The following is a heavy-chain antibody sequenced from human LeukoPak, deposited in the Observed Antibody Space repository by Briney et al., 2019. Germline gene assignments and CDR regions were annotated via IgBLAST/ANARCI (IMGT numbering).Heavy chain of an antibody. J-gene: IGHJ4*02. V-gene: IGHV3-23*01. Sequence: PGGSLRLSCAASGFTFSSYAMSWVRQAPGKGLEWVSAISGSGGSTYYADSVKGRFTISRDNSKNTLYLQMNGLRAEDTAVYYCAKDPQVYYGDYVDYWGQGTLVTVSS. CDR3: AKDPQVYYGDYVDY. CDR2: ISGSGGST. CDR1: GFTFSSYA. D-gene: IGHD2-8*01.